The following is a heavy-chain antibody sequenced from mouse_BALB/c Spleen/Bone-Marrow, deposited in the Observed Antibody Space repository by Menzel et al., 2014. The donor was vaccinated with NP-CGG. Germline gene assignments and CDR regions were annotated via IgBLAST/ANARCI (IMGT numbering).Heavy chain of an antibody. CDR1: GFSLTGFG. D-gene: IGHD2-10*02. CDR3: AREKYGNYYAMDY. V-gene: IGHV2-6-7*01. CDR2: IWGDGTT. J-gene: IGHJ4*01. Sequence: VQLQQSGPGLVAPSQSLSITCTVSGFSLTGFGINWIRQPPGKGLEWLGMIWGDGTTDYNSALKSRLSIKKDNSKSQVFLKMNGLQAGDTARYYCAREKYGNYYAMDYWGQGTSVTVSS.